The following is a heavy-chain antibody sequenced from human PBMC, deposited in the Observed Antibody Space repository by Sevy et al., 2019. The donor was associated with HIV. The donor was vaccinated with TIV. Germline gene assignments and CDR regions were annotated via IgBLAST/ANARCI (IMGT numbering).Heavy chain of an antibody. Sequence: GGSLRLSCAASGFTFSSYGMHWVRQAPGKGLEWVAFIRYDGSNKYYADSVKGRFTISRDNSKNTLYLQMNSLRAEDTAVYYCAKDRSAGAGTTFDSWGQGTLVTVSS. CDR2: IRYDGSNK. V-gene: IGHV3-30*02. D-gene: IGHD6-13*01. CDR3: AKDRSAGAGTTFDS. J-gene: IGHJ4*02. CDR1: GFTFSSYG.